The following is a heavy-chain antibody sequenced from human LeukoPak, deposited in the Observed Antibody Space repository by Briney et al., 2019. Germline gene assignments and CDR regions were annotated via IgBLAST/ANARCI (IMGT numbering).Heavy chain of an antibody. J-gene: IGHJ4*02. V-gene: IGHV3-43*02. CDR3: AKESSSSGEFDY. D-gene: IGHD6-6*01. CDR2: ISGDGGST. CDR1: GFTFDDYA. Sequence: PGGSLRLSCAASGFTFDDYAMHWVRQAPGKGLEWVSLISGDGGSTYYADSVKGRFTISRDNSKNSLYLQMNRLRTEDTALYYCAKESSSSGEFDYWGQGTLVTVSS.